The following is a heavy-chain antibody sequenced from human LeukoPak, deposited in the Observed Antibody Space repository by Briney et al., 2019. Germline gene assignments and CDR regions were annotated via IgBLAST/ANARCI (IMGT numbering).Heavy chain of an antibody. V-gene: IGHV5-51*01. CDR1: GYSFTSYW. CDR3: ARLHDSSGYYPHDFDY. J-gene: IGHJ4*02. CDR2: IYPGDSDT. D-gene: IGHD3-22*01. Sequence: GESLKISCKGSGYSFTSYWIGWVRQMPGKGLEWMGIIYPGDSDTRYSPSFLGQVTISADKSISTAYLQWSSLKASDTAMYYCARLHDSSGYYPHDFDYWGQGTLVTVSS.